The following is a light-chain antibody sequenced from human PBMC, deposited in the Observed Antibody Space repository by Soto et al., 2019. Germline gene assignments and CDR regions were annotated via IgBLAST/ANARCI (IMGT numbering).Light chain of an antibody. Sequence: EIVLTQSPGTLSLSPGERATLSCRASQSVSNSYLSWYQQKPGQAPRLLIYAASSRATGIPDRFSGSGSGTDFTLTISRLEPEDFAVYYCQQYGSSPFTCGQGTRLEIK. CDR3: QQYGSSPFT. CDR2: AAS. V-gene: IGKV3-20*01. CDR1: QSVSNSY. J-gene: IGKJ5*01.